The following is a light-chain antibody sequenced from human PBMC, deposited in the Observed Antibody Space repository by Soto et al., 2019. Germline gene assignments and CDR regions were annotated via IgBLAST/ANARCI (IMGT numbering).Light chain of an antibody. J-gene: IGLJ1*01. CDR2: EDN. CDR3: QSYDSSNNGV. CDR1: SGSIASNY. Sequence: NFMLTQPHSVSESPGKTVTISCTGSSGSIASNYVQWYQQRPGSAPTTVIYEDNQRPSGVPDRFSGSIDSSSNSASLTISGLKTQDEAAYYCQSYDSSNNGVLGHGTKVTVL. V-gene: IGLV6-57*02.